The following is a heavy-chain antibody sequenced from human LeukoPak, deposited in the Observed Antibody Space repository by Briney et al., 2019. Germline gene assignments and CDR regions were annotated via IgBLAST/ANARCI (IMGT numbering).Heavy chain of an antibody. V-gene: IGHV5-51*01. J-gene: IGHJ3*02. CDR2: IYPGDSDT. Sequence: GESLKSSCKGSGYSFTSYWIGWVRQMPRKGLEWMGIIYPGDSDTRYSPSFQGQVTISADKSISTAYLQWSSLKASDTAMYYCARQDSGYSRGESAFDIWGQGTMVTVSS. CDR3: ARQDSGYSRGESAFDI. CDR1: GYSFTSYW. D-gene: IGHD6-19*01.